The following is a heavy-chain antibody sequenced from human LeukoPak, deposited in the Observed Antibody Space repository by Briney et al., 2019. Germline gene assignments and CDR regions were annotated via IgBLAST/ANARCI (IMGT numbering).Heavy chain of an antibody. CDR1: GVSTSSSY. Sequence: PSETLSLTCNVSGVSTSSSYWSWIRQPPGKGLERIGYILHTGDSNHNPSLKRRVSIPLDTSRDQITLRLTSVTAADTAVYYCARHRFASPLDSWGQGTLVTVSS. V-gene: IGHV4-59*08. CDR3: ARHRFASPLDS. D-gene: IGHD2-21*01. J-gene: IGHJ4*02. CDR2: ILHTGDS.